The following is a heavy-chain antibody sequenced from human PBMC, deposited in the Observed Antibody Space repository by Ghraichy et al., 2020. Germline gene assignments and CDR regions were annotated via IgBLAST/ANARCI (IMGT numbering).Heavy chain of an antibody. D-gene: IGHD3-16*01. CDR1: GFTVYSNY. CDR2: IYSGGNT. CDR3: ARGQGDYYYYALDV. Sequence: GGSLRLSCAASGFTVYSNYMSWVRQAPGKGLEWVSVIYSGGNTNFADSVKGRFTISRDNSKNTLYLQMNSLRAEDTAVYYCARGQGDYYYYALDVWGQGTTVTVSS. J-gene: IGHJ6*02. V-gene: IGHV3-66*01.